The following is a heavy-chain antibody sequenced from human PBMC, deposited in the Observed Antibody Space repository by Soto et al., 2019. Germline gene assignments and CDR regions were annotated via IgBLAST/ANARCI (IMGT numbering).Heavy chain of an antibody. J-gene: IGHJ5*02. Sequence: GESLKISCKGSGYSFTSYWIGWVRQMPGKGLEWMGIIYPGDSDTRYSPSFQGQVTISADKSISTAYLQWSSLKASDTAMYYCARAYIAAAGTPYNWFDPWGQGTLVTVSS. D-gene: IGHD6-13*01. CDR2: IYPGDSDT. V-gene: IGHV5-51*01. CDR1: GYSFTSYW. CDR3: ARAYIAAAGTPYNWFDP.